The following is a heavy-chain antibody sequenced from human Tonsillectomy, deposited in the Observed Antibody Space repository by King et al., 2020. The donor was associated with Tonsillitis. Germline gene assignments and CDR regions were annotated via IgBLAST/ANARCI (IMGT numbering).Heavy chain of an antibody. CDR1: GFNFNTYS. CDR2: ISSSSTYI. V-gene: IGHV3-21*01. J-gene: IGHJ4*02. CDR3: ARDLSYYYDSSGYRIDY. D-gene: IGHD3-22*01. Sequence: VQLVESGGGLVKPGGSLRLSCAASGFNFNTYSMNWVRQAPGKGLEWVSSISSSSTYIHKADSVKGRFTISRDNAKNSLYLQMNSLRAEDTAVYYCARDLSYYYDSSGYRIDYWGQGTLVTVSS.